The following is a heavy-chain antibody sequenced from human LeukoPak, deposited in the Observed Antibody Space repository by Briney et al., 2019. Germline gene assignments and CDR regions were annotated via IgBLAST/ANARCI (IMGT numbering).Heavy chain of an antibody. CDR2: IIPILGIA. CDR1: GGTFSSYA. Sequence: ASVKVSCKASGGTFSSYAISWVRQAPGQGLEWMGRIIPILGIANYAQKFQGRVTITTDKSTSTAYMELSSLRSEDTAVYYCARDRDIVVVPAAIVHYYYYGMDVWGQGTTVTVPS. J-gene: IGHJ6*02. CDR3: ARDRDIVVVPAAIVHYYYYGMDV. V-gene: IGHV1-69*04. D-gene: IGHD2-2*01.